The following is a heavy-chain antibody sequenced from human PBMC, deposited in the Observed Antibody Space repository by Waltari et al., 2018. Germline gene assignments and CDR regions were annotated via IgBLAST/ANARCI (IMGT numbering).Heavy chain of an antibody. V-gene: IGHV3-21*01. CDR2: ISSSSSYI. D-gene: IGHD3-22*01. CDR1: GFTFSSYS. J-gene: IGHJ4*02. CDR3: ARGPYSSGYSFDY. Sequence: EVQLVESGGGLVKPGGSLRPSCAASGFTFSSYSKNWVRQAPGKGLEWVSSISSSSSYIYYADSVKGRFTISRDNAKNSLYLQMNSLRAEDTAVYYCARGPYSSGYSFDYWGQGTLVTVSS.